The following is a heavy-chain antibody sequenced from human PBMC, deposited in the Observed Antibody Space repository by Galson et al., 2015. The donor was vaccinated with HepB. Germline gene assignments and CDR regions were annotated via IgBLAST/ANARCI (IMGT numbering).Heavy chain of an antibody. J-gene: IGHJ3*02. V-gene: IGHV5-51*03. CDR1: GDTFTNYW. CDR2: VYPSDSDT. Sequence: QSGAEVKKPGESLKISCKGSGDTFTNYWIGWVRQMPGKGLEWMGIVYPSDSDTEYSPSFQGHVTTSADKSITTAYLQWSSLKASDTAMYYCARKVGATGEIHFDIWGQGTKVTVSS. CDR3: ARKVGATGEIHFDI. D-gene: IGHD1-26*01.